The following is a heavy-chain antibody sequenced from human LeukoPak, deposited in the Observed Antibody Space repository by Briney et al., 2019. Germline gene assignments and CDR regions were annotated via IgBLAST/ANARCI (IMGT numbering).Heavy chain of an antibody. Sequence: GASVKVSCKASGGTFSSYAISWVRQAPGQGLEWMGRIIPILGIANYAQKFQGRVTFTADKSTSTAYMELSSLRSEDTAVYYCAKSGSYSMGFDYWGQGTLVTVSS. J-gene: IGHJ4*02. CDR2: IIPILGIA. CDR1: GGTFSSYA. V-gene: IGHV1-69*04. CDR3: AKSGSYSMGFDY. D-gene: IGHD1-26*01.